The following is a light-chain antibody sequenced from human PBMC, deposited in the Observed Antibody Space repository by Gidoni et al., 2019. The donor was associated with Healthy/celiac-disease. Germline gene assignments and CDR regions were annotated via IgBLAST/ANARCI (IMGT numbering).Light chain of an antibody. V-gene: IGKV1-39*01. Sequence: DIQMTQSPSSLSASVGDRVTITCRASQSISSYLNWYQQNPGKAPKLLIYAASSLQSGVPSRFSGSGSGTDFTLTISSLQPEDFATYYCQQSYSTPLYTFXXXTKLEIK. CDR1: QSISSY. CDR3: QQSYSTPLYT. CDR2: AAS. J-gene: IGKJ2*01.